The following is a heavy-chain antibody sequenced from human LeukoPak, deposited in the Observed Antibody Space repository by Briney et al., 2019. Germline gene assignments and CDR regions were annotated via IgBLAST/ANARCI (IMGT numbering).Heavy chain of an antibody. D-gene: IGHD2-21*01. J-gene: IGHJ5*02. CDR2: IVPIFGRA. CDR3: AFRGPMIDQRNWFDP. Sequence: SVKVSCKASGGASGGTFNTYVINWLRQAPGQGLEWVGGIVPIFGRANYAQKFQGRVSIIADEPTSTVYMELSGLRSEDTAVYYCAFRGPMIDQRNWFDPWGQGTQVTVSS. V-gene: IGHV1-69*13. CDR1: GGTFNTYV.